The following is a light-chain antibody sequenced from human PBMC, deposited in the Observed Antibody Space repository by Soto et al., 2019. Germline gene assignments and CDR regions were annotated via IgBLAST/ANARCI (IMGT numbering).Light chain of an antibody. CDR1: QSVSSSY. J-gene: IGKJ5*01. Sequence: EIVLTQSPGTLSLSPGERATLSCRASQSVSSSYLAWYQQKPGQAPRLLIYGASIRATGIPDRLSGSGSGTDFTLTISRLEPEDFAVYYCQQYDNLLTFGQGTRLEIK. V-gene: IGKV3-20*01. CDR2: GAS. CDR3: QQYDNLLT.